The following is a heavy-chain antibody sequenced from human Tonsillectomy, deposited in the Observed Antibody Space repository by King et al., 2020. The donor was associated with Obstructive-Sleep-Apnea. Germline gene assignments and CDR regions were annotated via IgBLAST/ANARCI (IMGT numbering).Heavy chain of an antibody. CDR2: ISYDGNKK. V-gene: IGHV3-30-3*01. CDR1: GFTFSSYS. CDR3: AYFDSSGYYSYFDY. J-gene: IGHJ4*02. D-gene: IGHD3-22*01. Sequence: VQLVESGGGVVQPGRSLRLSCAASGFTFSSYSMHWVRQAPGKGLEWVALISYDGNKKYYADSVKGRFTISRDNSKSALFLQMNSLRAEDTAVYYCAYFDSSGYYSYFDYWGQGTLVTGSS.